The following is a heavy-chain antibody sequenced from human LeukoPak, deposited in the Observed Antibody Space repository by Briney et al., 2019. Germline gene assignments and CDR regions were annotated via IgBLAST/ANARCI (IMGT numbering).Heavy chain of an antibody. D-gene: IGHD1-1*01. CDR2: IKQDGSEK. CDR1: GFTFSSYW. J-gene: IGHJ3*02. Sequence: GGSLRLSCAASGFTFSSYWMSWVRQAPGKGLEWVANIKQDGSEKYYVDSVKGRFTISRDNAKNSLYLQMNSLRAEDTAVYYCATERLGDAFDIWGRGTMVTVSS. CDR3: ATERLGDAFDI. V-gene: IGHV3-7*01.